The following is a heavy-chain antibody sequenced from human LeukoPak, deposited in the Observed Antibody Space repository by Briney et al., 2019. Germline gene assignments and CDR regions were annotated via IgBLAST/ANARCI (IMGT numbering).Heavy chain of an antibody. CDR1: GGSISSGSDY. V-gene: IGHV4-61*09. D-gene: IGHD3-10*01. J-gene: IGHJ6*03. CDR3: ARLGYYYGSGSYYTRSHRGLYYYYYMDV. Sequence: SQTLSLTCTVSGGSISSGSDYWSWIRQPAGKGLEWIGEINHSGSTDYNPSLKSRVTISVDTSKNQFSLKLSSVTAADTAVYYCARLGYYYGSGSYYTRSHRGLYYYYYMDVWGKGTTVTISS. CDR2: INHSGST.